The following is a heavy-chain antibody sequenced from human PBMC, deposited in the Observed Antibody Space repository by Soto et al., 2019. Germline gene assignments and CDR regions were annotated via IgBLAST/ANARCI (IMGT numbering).Heavy chain of an antibody. CDR3: ARGPKVTYYYYYMDV. Sequence: GGSLRLSCAASGFTFSSYDMHWVRQATGKGLEWVSAIGTAGDTYYPGSVKGRFTITRENAKNSLYLQMNSLRARDTAVYYCARGPKVTYYYYYMDVWGKGTTVTVSS. D-gene: IGHD5-18*01. V-gene: IGHV3-13*01. CDR1: GFTFSSYD. J-gene: IGHJ6*03. CDR2: IGTAGDT.